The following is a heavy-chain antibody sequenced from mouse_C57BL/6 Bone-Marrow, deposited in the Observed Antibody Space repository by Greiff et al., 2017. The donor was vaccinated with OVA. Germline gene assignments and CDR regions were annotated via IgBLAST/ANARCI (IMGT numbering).Heavy chain of an antibody. CDR3: ARSPPITTVVATTDYFDY. CDR1: GFSLSTSGMG. D-gene: IGHD1-1*01. V-gene: IGHV8-12*01. CDR2: IYWDDDK. Sequence: QVQLQQSGPGILQSSQTLSLTCSFSGFSLSTSGMGVSWIRQPSGKGLEWLAHIYWDDDKRYNPSLKSRLTISKDTSRNQVFLKITSVDTADTATYYCARSPPITTVVATTDYFDYWGQGTTLTVSS. J-gene: IGHJ2*01.